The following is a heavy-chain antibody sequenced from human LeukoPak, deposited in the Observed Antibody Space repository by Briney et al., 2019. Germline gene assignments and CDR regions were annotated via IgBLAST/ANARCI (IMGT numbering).Heavy chain of an antibody. CDR2: INPNSGGT. D-gene: IGHD5-24*01. V-gene: IGHV1-2*02. Sequence: GASVKVSCKASGYIFTSYYMYWVRQAPGQGLEWMGWINPNSGGTNYAQNLQGRVTMTTDTSTSTAYMELRSLRSDDTAMYYCARMEMATAIFDYWGQGTLVTVSS. CDR1: GYIFTSYY. J-gene: IGHJ4*02. CDR3: ARMEMATAIFDY.